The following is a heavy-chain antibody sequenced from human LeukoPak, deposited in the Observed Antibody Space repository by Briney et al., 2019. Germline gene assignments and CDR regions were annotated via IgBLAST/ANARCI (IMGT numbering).Heavy chain of an antibody. D-gene: IGHD2-8*01. V-gene: IGHV3-7*01. Sequence: GGSLRLSCAASGFTFSTYWMNWVRQAPGKGLEWVANINKDGSGKYYVDSVKGRFTISRDNAKNSLYLEMNSLRVEDTAVYYCARDGSVSYYFDYWGQGTLVTVSS. CDR2: INKDGSGK. CDR3: ARDGSVSYYFDY. J-gene: IGHJ4*02. CDR1: GFTFSTYW.